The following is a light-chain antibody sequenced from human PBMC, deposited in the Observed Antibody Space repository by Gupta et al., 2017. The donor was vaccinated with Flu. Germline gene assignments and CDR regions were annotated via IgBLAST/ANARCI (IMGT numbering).Light chain of an antibody. CDR3: QSYDNSRSGSDVV. CDR2: GNS. Sequence: QSVLTQPPSVSGAPGQRVTISCTGSSSNIGAGFDVNWYQQLPGTAPKLLIYGNSNRTSGGADRVSGSKSGTAASLAITGLQAEEEAECYCQSYDNSRSGSDVVFGGGTKLTVL. CDR1: SSNIGAGFD. J-gene: IGLJ2*01. V-gene: IGLV1-40*01.